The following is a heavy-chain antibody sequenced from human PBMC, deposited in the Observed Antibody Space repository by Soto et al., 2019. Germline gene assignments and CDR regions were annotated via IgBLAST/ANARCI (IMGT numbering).Heavy chain of an antibody. CDR1: GGSISSSSYY. Sequence: PSETLSLTCTVSGGSISSSSYYWGWIRQPPGKGLEWIGSIYYSGSTYYNPSLKSRVTISVDTSKNQFSLKLSSVTAADTAVYYCAREAYSSSYFDYWGQGTLVTVSS. CDR2: IYYSGST. V-gene: IGHV4-39*02. D-gene: IGHD6-6*01. J-gene: IGHJ4*02. CDR3: AREAYSSSYFDY.